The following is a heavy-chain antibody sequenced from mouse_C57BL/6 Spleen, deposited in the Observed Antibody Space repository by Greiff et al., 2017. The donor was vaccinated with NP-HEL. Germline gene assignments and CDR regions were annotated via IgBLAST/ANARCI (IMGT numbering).Heavy chain of an antibody. CDR3: ARLITTVVGYFDY. J-gene: IGHJ2*01. CDR2: IDPSDSYT. Sequence: QVQLQQPGAELVMPGASVKLSCKASGYTFTSYWMRWVKQRPGQGLEWIGEIDPSDSYTNYNQKFKGKSTLTVDKSSSTAYMQLSSLTSEDSAVYYCARLITTVVGYFDYWGQGTTLTVSS. V-gene: IGHV1-69*01. CDR1: GYTFTSYW. D-gene: IGHD1-1*01.